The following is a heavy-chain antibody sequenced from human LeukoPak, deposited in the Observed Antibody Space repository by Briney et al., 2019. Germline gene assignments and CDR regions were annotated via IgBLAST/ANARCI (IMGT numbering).Heavy chain of an antibody. D-gene: IGHD3-3*01. V-gene: IGHV3-11*04. CDR2: ITSNGNTI. CDR1: GFTFNDYY. CDR3: ARDGDFWSGYFDY. J-gene: IGHJ4*02. Sequence: GGSLRLSCAASGFTFNDYYMSWIRRAPGKGLEWVSYITSNGNTIYYADSVKGRFTISRDSAKNSLYLQMNSLRAEDTAVYYCARDGDFWSGYFDYWGQGTLVTVSS.